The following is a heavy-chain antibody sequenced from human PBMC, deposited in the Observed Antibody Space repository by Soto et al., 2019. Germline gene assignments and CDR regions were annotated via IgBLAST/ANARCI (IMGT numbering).Heavy chain of an antibody. CDR2: ISFSGTT. J-gene: IGHJ4*02. V-gene: IGHV4-39*01. Sequence: SETLSLTCTVSGGPITRENLYWAWIRQSPGEGLEWIGAISFSGTTHYNPSLKGRVAIFMDTSKNQFSLKTEDTAVYYCTTETYYYDSSGSYHRDYWGQGTLVTVSS. CDR3: YYDSSGSYHRDY. CDR1: GGPITRENLY. D-gene: IGHD3-22*01.